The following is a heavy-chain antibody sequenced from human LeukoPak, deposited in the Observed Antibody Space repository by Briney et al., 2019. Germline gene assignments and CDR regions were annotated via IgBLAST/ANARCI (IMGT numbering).Heavy chain of an antibody. D-gene: IGHD6-13*01. V-gene: IGHV3-33*08. Sequence: GGSLRLSCAASGFTFSSYGMHWVRQAPGKGLEWVAVIWYDGSNKYYADSVKGRFTISRDNSKNTLYLQMNSLRAEDTAVYYCARGRRGSSWYLGWFDPWGQGTLVTVSS. CDR3: ARGRRGSSWYLGWFDP. CDR1: GFTFSSYG. J-gene: IGHJ5*02. CDR2: IWYDGSNK.